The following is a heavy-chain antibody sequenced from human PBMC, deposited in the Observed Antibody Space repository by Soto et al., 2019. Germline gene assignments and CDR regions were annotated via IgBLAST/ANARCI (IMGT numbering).Heavy chain of an antibody. CDR1: GFPFTNYS. V-gene: IGHV3-21*02. CDR2: ISGGSSYI. D-gene: IGHD3-3*02. CDR3: ARAPFMEWLYRFDY. J-gene: IGHJ4*02. Sequence: EVQLGESGGGLVKPGGSLRLSCAASGFPFTNYSMNWVRQAPGKGLEWVSSISGGSSYIYYADSVKGRFTISRDNAKNSLYLQMNSLRSDDTAVYYCARAPFMEWLYRFDYWGQGILVTVSS.